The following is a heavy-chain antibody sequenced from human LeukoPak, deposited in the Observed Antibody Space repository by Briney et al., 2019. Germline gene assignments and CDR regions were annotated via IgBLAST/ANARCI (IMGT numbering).Heavy chain of an antibody. V-gene: IGHV3-23*01. CDR3: AKDPYYYDSSGFSDY. CDR1: GFTFSSYA. D-gene: IGHD3-22*01. Sequence: GGSLRLSCAAFGFTFSSYAMSWVRQAPGKGLEWVSAISGSGGSTYYADSVKGRFTISRDNSKNTLYLQMNSLRAEDTAVYYCAKDPYYYDSSGFSDYWGQGTLVTVSS. J-gene: IGHJ4*02. CDR2: ISGSGGST.